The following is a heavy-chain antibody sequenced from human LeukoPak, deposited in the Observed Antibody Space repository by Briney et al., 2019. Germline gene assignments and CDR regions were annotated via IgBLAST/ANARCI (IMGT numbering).Heavy chain of an antibody. J-gene: IGHJ4*02. Sequence: PSETLSLTCAVYGGSFSGYYWSWSRQPPGKGLEWMGEINHSGSTNYNPSLKSRVTISVDTSKNQFSLKLSSVTAADTAVYYCARSGPVDCSGGSCYEGYWGQGTLVTVSS. V-gene: IGHV4-34*01. CDR3: ARSGPVDCSGGSCYEGY. D-gene: IGHD2-15*01. CDR2: INHSGST. CDR1: GGSFSGYY.